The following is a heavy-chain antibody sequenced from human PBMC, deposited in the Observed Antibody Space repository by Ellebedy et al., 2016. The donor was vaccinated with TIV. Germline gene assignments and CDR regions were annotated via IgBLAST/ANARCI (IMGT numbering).Heavy chain of an antibody. D-gene: IGHD5-12*01. CDR3: ATLNSGYDEHFDY. CDR2: IYYSGST. J-gene: IGHJ4*02. CDR1: GGSISSYY. Sequence: SETLSLXCTVSGGSISSYYWSWIRQPPGKGLEWIGYIYYSGSTNYNPSLKSRVTISVDTSKNQFSLKLSSVTAADTAVYYCATLNSGYDEHFDYWGQGTLVTVSS. V-gene: IGHV4-59*01.